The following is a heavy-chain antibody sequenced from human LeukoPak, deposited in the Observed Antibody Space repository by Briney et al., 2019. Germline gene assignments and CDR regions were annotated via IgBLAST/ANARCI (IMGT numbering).Heavy chain of an antibody. CDR1: GFTFSNYR. CDR3: VRDGGVSGYDLLDY. D-gene: IGHD5-12*01. CDR2: IYIEGSEE. Sequence: GGSLRLSCAASGFTFSNYRTTWVCHAPGKGLERVAHIYIEGSEEHYMDSVKARFTISRDNAKNSLSLQMNSLRAEDTAVYYWVRDGGVSGYDLLDYWGQGTLVTVSS. V-gene: IGHV3-7*01. J-gene: IGHJ4*02.